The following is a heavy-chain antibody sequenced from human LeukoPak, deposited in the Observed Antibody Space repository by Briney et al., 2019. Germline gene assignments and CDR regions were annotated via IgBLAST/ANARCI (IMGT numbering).Heavy chain of an antibody. CDR2: INHSGST. V-gene: IGHV4-34*01. CDR1: GGSFSGYY. D-gene: IGHD6-13*01. CDR3: ARRGGYSSSRPRYFDY. J-gene: IGHJ4*02. Sequence: SETLSLTCAVYGGSFSGYYWSWIRQPPGKGLEWIGEINHSGSTNYNPSLKSRVTISVDTSKNQFSLKLGSVTAADTAVYYCARRGGYSSSRPRYFDYWGQGTLVTVSS.